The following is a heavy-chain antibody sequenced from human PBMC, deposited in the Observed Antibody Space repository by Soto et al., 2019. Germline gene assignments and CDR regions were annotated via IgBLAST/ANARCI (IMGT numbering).Heavy chain of an antibody. CDR1: GFTFSSYA. CDR2: VSGGGSST. Sequence: GGSLRLSCAASGFTFSSYALSWVRQAPGKGLEWVSTVSGGGSSTYYADSVKGRFTISRDNSKNTLYLQMDSLRAEDTAVYYCARVVRGVLNKDYYYYYMDVWGKGTTVTVSS. D-gene: IGHD3-10*01. V-gene: IGHV3-23*01. CDR3: ARVVRGVLNKDYYYYYMDV. J-gene: IGHJ6*03.